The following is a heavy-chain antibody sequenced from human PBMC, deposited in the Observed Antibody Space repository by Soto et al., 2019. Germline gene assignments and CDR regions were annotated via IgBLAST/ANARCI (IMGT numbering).Heavy chain of an antibody. CDR2: ISAYNGNT. D-gene: IGHD3-16*01. Sequence: ASVKVSCKASGYTFTSYGISWVRQAPGQGLEWMGWISAYNGNTNYAQKLQGRVTMTTGTSTSTAYMELRSLRSDDTAVYYCARDIGGLETATTWTNWGQGPLVTLSS. CDR3: ARDIGGLETATTWTN. CDR1: GYTFTSYG. J-gene: IGHJ4*02. V-gene: IGHV1-18*04.